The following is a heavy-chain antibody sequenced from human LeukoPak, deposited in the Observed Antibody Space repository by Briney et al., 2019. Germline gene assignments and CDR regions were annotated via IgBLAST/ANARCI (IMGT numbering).Heavy chain of an antibody. CDR2: ISAYNGNT. CDR3: ASTYYDILTGYYYYYYMDV. V-gene: IGHV1-18*01. Sequence: GASVKVSCKASGYTFTSYGISWVRQAPGQGLEWMGWISAYNGNTNYAQNFQGRVTLTTDTSTTTAYMELSSLRSEDTAVYYCASTYYDILTGYYYYYYMDVWGKGTTVTVSS. CDR1: GYTFTSYG. D-gene: IGHD3-9*01. J-gene: IGHJ6*03.